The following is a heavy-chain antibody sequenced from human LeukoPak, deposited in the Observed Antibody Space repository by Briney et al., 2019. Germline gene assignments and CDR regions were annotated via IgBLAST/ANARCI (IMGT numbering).Heavy chain of an antibody. CDR1: GFTFSSYA. V-gene: IGHV3-23*01. D-gene: IGHD6-13*01. CDR3: AKDIGQQLVRGADY. CDR2: ISSSDNST. Sequence: GGSLRLSCAASGFTFSSYAMNWVRQAPGKGLEWVSIISSSDNSTYYADSVKGRFTISRDYSKNTLYLQMNSLRAEDTAVYYCAKDIGQQLVRGADYWGQGTLVTVSS. J-gene: IGHJ4*02.